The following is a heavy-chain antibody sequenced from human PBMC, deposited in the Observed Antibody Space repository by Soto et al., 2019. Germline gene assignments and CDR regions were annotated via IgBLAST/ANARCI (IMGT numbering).Heavy chain of an antibody. CDR2: ISSNGGST. V-gene: IGHV3-64D*08. CDR1: GFTFSSYA. D-gene: IGHD3-3*01. CDR3: VKDLLEDGQTPNSSDL. J-gene: IGHJ5*02. Sequence: GGSVGLSCSASGFTFSSYAMQCVRQAPGKGLEYVSAISSNGGSTYYADSVKGRFTISRDNSKNTLYLQMSSLRAEDTAVYYCVKDLLEDGQTPNSSDLRGQGTLVTLSS.